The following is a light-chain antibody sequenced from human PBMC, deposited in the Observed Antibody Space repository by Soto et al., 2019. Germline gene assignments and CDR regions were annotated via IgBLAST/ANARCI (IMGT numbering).Light chain of an antibody. CDR1: QSVSSSF. CDR2: GAS. V-gene: IGKV3-20*01. J-gene: IGKJ4*01. Sequence: EIVLTQSPGTLSLSPGERATLSCRASQSVSSSFLAWYQQKPGQAPRLLIYGASSWATGIPDRFSGSGSGTDFTLTISRLEPEDVAVYYFQQYGSSPLTFGGGTKVEIK. CDR3: QQYGSSPLT.